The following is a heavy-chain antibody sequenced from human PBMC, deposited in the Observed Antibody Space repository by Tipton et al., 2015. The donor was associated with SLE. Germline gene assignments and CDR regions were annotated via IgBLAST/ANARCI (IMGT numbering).Heavy chain of an antibody. J-gene: IGHJ1*01. Sequence: TLSLTCTVSGGSINAYYWTWIRQPPGKGLEYIGTIYYSGSTYYYPSLKSRVTLSVDTSKNQFSLRLSSVTAADTAVYYCARGIIPAARYFQDWGQGTLVTVSS. V-gene: IGHV4-59*08. D-gene: IGHD2-2*01. CDR3: ARGIIPAARYFQD. CDR2: IYYSGST. CDR1: GGSINAYY.